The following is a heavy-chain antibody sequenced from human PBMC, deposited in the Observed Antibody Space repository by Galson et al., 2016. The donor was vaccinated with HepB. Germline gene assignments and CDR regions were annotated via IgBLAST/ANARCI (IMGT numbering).Heavy chain of an antibody. V-gene: IGHV5-10-1*01. Sequence: QSGAEVKKPGESLRISCQASGYSFTDYWITWVRQMPGKGLEWMGRIDPRDSCINYSPSFQGRVTISVDRSISAAYLQWSRLRASDTATYYCARHVHSSSSGADDFWGQGSLVTVSS. CDR1: GYSFTDYW. D-gene: IGHD3-22*01. CDR3: ARHVHSSSSGADDF. CDR2: IDPRDSCI. J-gene: IGHJ4*02.